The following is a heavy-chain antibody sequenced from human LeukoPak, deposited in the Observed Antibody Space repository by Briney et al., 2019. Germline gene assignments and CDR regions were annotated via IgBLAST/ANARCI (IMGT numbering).Heavy chain of an antibody. D-gene: IGHD2-21*02. CDR2: IQQDRSET. J-gene: IGHJ4*02. CDR3: ARGDKHALDY. Sequence: AGGSLRLSCAGSGFSFSKYWMNWVRQAPGKGLEWMANIQQDRSETYYVDSVKGRFTISRDNARNSLSLQMNSLRADDTAVYYCARGDKHALDYWGQGALVTVSS. CDR1: GFSFSKYW. V-gene: IGHV3-7*05.